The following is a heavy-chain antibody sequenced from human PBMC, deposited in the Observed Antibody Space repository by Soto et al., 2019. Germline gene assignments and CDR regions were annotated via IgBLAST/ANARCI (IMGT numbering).Heavy chain of an antibody. D-gene: IGHD4-4*01. V-gene: IGHV5-51*01. CDR2: IYPGDSDT. Sequence: GESLKISCKGSGYTFTDYWIGWVRQLPGKGLEWMGIIYPGDSDTRYSPSFQGHVTITVDKSTNTAYLQWNTLRASDNAMYYCARHISNVRYYYYAMDVWGQGTTVTVSS. J-gene: IGHJ6*02. CDR3: ARHISNVRYYYYAMDV. CDR1: GYTFTDYW.